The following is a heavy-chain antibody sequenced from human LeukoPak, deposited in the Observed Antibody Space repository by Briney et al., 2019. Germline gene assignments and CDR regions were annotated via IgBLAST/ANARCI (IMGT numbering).Heavy chain of an antibody. D-gene: IGHD5-24*01. CDR2: ISKDGSSK. CDR1: GFTFNTYG. J-gene: IGHJ4*02. CDR3: AREDDYGAS. Sequence: GGSLRLSCVASGFTFNTYGMHWVRQAPGKGLEWVAGISKDGSSKDYADSVKGRFTNSRDNSKNTMYLQMNSLRVEDTAVYYCAREDDYGASWGQGTLVTVSS. V-gene: IGHV3-30*03.